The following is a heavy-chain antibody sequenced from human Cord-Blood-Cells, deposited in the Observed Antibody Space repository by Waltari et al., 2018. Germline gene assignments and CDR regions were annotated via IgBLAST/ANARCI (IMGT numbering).Heavy chain of an antibody. CDR2: ISYDGSNK. Sequence: QVQLVESGGGVVQPGRSLRLSCAASGFTFSSYAMHWVRQAPGKGLEWVAVISYDGSNKYYADSVKGRFTISRDNSKNTLYLQMNSLRAEDTAVYYCARGSGRCNWGQGTLVTVSS. CDR3: ARGSGRCN. D-gene: IGHD2-15*01. V-gene: IGHV3-30-3*01. J-gene: IGHJ4*02. CDR1: GFTFSSYA.